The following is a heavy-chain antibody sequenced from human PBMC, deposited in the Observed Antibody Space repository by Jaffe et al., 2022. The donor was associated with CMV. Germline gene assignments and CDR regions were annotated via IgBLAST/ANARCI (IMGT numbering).Heavy chain of an antibody. CDR2: ISSSSSYI. J-gene: IGHJ4*02. Sequence: EVQLVESGGGLVKPGGSLRLSCAASGFTFSSYSMNWVRQAPGKGLEWVSSISSSSSYIYYADSVKGRFTISRDNAKNSLYLQMNSLRAEDTAVYYCARDASTVTYYFDYWGQGTLVTVSS. CDR3: ARDASTVTYYFDY. D-gene: IGHD4-17*01. CDR1: GFTFSSYS. V-gene: IGHV3-21*01.